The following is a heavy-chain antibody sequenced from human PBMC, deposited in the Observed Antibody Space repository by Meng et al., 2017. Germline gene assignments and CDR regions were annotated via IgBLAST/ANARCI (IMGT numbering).Heavy chain of an antibody. CDR3: ARNYGGNYYYYYYGMDV. D-gene: IGHD4-23*01. CDR2: IYYSGST. CDR1: GGSISSYY. Sequence: SETLSLTCTVSGGSISSYYWSWIRQPPGKGLEWIGYIYYSGSTNYNPSLKSRVTISVDTSKNQFSLKLSSVTAADTAVYYCARNYGGNYYYYYYGMDVWGQGTTVTVSS. J-gene: IGHJ6*02. V-gene: IGHV4-59*12.